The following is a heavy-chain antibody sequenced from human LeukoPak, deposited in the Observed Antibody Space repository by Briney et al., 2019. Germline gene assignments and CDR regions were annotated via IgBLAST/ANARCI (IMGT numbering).Heavy chain of an antibody. CDR3: TRVGYIDEGIDY. V-gene: IGHV3-7*04. J-gene: IGHJ4*02. D-gene: IGHD5-24*01. Sequence: HAGGSLRLSCVASGFPFSSYWMTWVRHAPGKGLEWVANIKQDGSKKSYVDSVKGRFTISRDNAKNSPYLQMNSLRAEDTAIYYCTRVGYIDEGIDYWGQGTLVTVSS. CDR1: GFPFSSYW. CDR2: IKQDGSKK.